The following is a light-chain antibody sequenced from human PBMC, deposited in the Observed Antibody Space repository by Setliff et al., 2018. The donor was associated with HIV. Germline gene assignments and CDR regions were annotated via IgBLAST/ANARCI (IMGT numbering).Light chain of an antibody. CDR1: SGSVSTSYY. V-gene: IGLV8-61*01. Sequence: QTVVTQEPSFAVSPGGTVTLTCGLSSGSVSTSYYPSWYQQTPGQPPRTLIYSTNSRSSGVPDRFSGSILGNKAALTITRAQADDESHYYCVLYMGSGISVFGGGTQLAVL. CDR2: STN. CDR3: VLYMGSGISV. J-gene: IGLJ2*01.